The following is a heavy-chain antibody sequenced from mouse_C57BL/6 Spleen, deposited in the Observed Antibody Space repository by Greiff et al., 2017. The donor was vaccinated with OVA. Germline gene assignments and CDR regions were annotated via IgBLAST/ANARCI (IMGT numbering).Heavy chain of an antibody. CDR1: GFTFSDYY. Sequence: EVQVVESGGGLVQPGGSLKLSCAASGFTFSDYYMYWVRQTPEKRLEWVAYISNGGGSTYYPDTVKGRFTISRDNAKNTLYLQMSRLKSEDTAMYYCARGGYDYDGWYFDVWGTGTTVTVSS. CDR2: ISNGGGST. J-gene: IGHJ1*03. D-gene: IGHD2-4*01. V-gene: IGHV5-12*01. CDR3: ARGGYDYDGWYFDV.